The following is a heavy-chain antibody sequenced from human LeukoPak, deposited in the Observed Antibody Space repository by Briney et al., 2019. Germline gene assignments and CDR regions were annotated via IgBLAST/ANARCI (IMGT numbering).Heavy chain of an antibody. CDR3: VRSRSTWFGEVLAAFDI. J-gene: IGHJ3*02. CDR2: ISSSSSYI. D-gene: IGHD3-10*01. V-gene: IGHV3-21*01. Sequence: GGSLRLSCAASGFTFSSHSMNWVRQAPGKRLEWVSSISSSSSYIFYADSVKGRFTISRDNAKNSLYLQMNSLRAEDTAVYYCVRSRSTWFGEVLAAFDIWGQGTMVTVSS. CDR1: GFTFSSHS.